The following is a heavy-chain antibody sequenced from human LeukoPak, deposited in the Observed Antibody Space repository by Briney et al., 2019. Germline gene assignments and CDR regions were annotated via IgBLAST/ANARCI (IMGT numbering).Heavy chain of an antibody. V-gene: IGHV4-30-4*01. CDR3: ARGSGSYFFDY. CDR2: IYYSGST. J-gene: IGHJ4*02. CDR1: GGSISSGDYY. D-gene: IGHD3-10*01. Sequence: SETLSLTCTVSGGSISSGDYYWSWIRQPPGKGLEWIGYIYYSGSTYYNPSLKSRVTISVNTSNNQFSLKLSSVTAADTAVYYCARGSGSYFFDYWGQGALVTVSS.